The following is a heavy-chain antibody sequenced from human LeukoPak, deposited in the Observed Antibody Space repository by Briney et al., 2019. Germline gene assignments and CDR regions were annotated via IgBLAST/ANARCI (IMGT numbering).Heavy chain of an antibody. CDR1: GFTFSGYS. D-gene: IGHD4-17*01. CDR3: LGDPYFFDY. J-gene: IGHJ4*02. V-gene: IGHV3-48*02. CDR2: ISSSSNTI. Sequence: GSLRLSCAASGFTFSGYSMNWVRQAPGKGLEWVSYISSSSNTIYYTDSVKGRFTISRDNAKNSLYLHMNSLRDEDTAVYYCLGDPYFFDYWGQGTLVTVSS.